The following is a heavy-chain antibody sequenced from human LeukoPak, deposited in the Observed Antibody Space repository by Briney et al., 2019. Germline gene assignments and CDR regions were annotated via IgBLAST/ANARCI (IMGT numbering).Heavy chain of an antibody. V-gene: IGHV3-74*01. CDR3: TRDVFSLGDS. CDR2: INHDGSLR. D-gene: IGHD2/OR15-2a*01. Sequence: PGGSLRLSCAAYGFSLRSYGMHWVRQSPGKGLLWVSHINHDGSLRDYADSVKGRFTISKDIAENTVYLRMDSLGAEDTAIYYCTRDVFSLGDSWGQGTLVTVSS. CDR1: GFSLRSYG. J-gene: IGHJ4*02.